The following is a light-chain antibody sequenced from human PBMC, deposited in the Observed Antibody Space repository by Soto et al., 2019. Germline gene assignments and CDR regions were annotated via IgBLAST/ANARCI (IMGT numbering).Light chain of an antibody. Sequence: EIVMTQSPATLSVSPGERPTLSCRASQSVSSDLAWYHQKPGQAPRLLIYGASTRATGIPARFSGSGSGTECTLTINSLQSEDVAVYYCQQYNNWPRTFGQGTKVDIK. J-gene: IGKJ1*01. V-gene: IGKV3-15*01. CDR2: GAS. CDR3: QQYNNWPRT. CDR1: QSVSSD.